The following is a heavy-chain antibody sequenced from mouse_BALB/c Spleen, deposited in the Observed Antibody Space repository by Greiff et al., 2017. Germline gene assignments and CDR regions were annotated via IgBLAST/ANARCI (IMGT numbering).Heavy chain of an antibody. CDR1: GYSITSDYA. CDR3: ARGATTAFDY. J-gene: IGHJ2*01. D-gene: IGHD1-2*01. V-gene: IGHV3-2*02. Sequence: VQLKESGPGLVKPSQTLSLTCTVTGYSITSDYAWNWIRQFPGNQLEWMGYISYSGSTSYNPSLKSRISITRDTSKNQFFLQLNSVTTEDTATYYCARGATTAFDYWGQGTTLTVSS. CDR2: ISYSGST.